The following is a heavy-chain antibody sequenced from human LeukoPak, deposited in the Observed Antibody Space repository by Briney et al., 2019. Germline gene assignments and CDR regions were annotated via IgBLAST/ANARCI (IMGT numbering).Heavy chain of an antibody. CDR3: ARGRADNNTFDI. D-gene: IGHD1-14*01. Sequence: SETLSLTCAVYGESFSGYYWSGIRQPPGKGLEWIGEINHSGSTNYNPSLKSRVTISVDTSKNQFSLKLSSVTAADTAVYYCARGRADNNTFDIWGQGTMVTVSS. V-gene: IGHV4-34*01. CDR1: GESFSGYY. CDR2: INHSGST. J-gene: IGHJ3*02.